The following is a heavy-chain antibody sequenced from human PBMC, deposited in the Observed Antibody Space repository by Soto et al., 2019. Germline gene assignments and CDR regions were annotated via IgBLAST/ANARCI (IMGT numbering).Heavy chain of an antibody. CDR1: GYTFTSYY. CDR3: ARGPITMVRGVLYYYGMDV. D-gene: IGHD3-10*01. V-gene: IGHV1-46*01. Sequence: ASVKVSCKASGYTFTSYYMHWVRQAPGQGLEWMGIINPSGGSTSYAQKFQGRVTMTRNTSISTAYMELSSLRSEDTAVYYCARGPITMVRGVLYYYGMDVWGQGTTVTVSS. J-gene: IGHJ6*02. CDR2: INPSGGST.